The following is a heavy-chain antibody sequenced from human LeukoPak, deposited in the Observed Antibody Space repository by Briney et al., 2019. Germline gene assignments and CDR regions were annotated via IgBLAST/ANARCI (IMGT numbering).Heavy chain of an antibody. J-gene: IGHJ3*02. D-gene: IGHD6-13*01. CDR3: AREDSSSWYRTTAFDI. CDR2: IYTSGST. Sequence: SETLSLTCTVSGDSISSGSYYWSWIRQPAGKGLEWIGRIYTSGSTNYTPSLKSRVTISVDTSKNQFSLKLSSVTAADTAVYYCAREDSSSWYRTTAFDIWGQGTMVTVSS. V-gene: IGHV4-61*02. CDR1: GDSISSGSYY.